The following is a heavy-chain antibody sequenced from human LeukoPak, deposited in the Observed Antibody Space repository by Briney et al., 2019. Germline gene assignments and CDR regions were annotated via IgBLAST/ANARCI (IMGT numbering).Heavy chain of an antibody. Sequence: ASVKVSCKTSGDTSSDINWVRQATGQGLEWMGWMNRNSGHRGYAQKFQGRVTITTNTSISTVYMEVISLRFEDTAMYYCASANDFDAFDIWGQGTMVTVSS. CDR2: MNRNSGHR. CDR3: ASANDFDAFDI. D-gene: IGHD2-21*02. V-gene: IGHV1-8*01. CDR1: GDTSSD. J-gene: IGHJ3*02.